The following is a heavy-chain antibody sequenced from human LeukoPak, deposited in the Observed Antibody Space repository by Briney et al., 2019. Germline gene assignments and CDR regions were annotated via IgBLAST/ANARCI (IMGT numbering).Heavy chain of an antibody. CDR1: GYTFTSYG. D-gene: IGHD4-23*01. CDR2: ISAYNGNT. J-gene: IGHJ6*03. V-gene: IGHV1-18*01. CDR3: ARGRDGGNGYYYYYYMDV. Sequence: ASVKVSCTASGYTFTSYGISWVRQAPGQGLEWMGWISAYNGNTNYAQKLQGRVTMTTDTSTSTAYMELRSLRSDDTAVYYCARGRDGGNGYYYYYYMDVWGKGTTVTVSS.